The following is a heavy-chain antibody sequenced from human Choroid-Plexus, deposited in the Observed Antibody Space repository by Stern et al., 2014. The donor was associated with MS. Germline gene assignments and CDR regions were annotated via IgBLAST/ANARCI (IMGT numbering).Heavy chain of an antibody. CDR1: GFTFGSCA. J-gene: IGHJ5*02. Sequence: LGESGGGVVQPGRPLRLSCVASGFTFGSCAMHWVRQAPGKGLEWGAGVSYDGSNKYYADSGKGRFTISRDNSQNTLYMQMSSLRPEDTAVYYCAKDRQYLTYFFDHWGQGSLVTVSS. CDR2: VSYDGSNK. V-gene: IGHV3-30*18. D-gene: IGHD2/OR15-2a*01. CDR3: AKDRQYLTYFFDH.